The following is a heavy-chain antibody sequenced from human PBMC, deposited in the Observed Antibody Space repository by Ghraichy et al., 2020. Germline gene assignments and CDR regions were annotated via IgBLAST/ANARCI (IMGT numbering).Heavy chain of an antibody. D-gene: IGHD1-7*01. CDR3: ARDGITGTRALDY. Sequence: SETLSLTCTVSGGSISSSSYYWAWIRQPPGKGLDWIGSIYYSGITYHNPSLKSRVTISVDTSKKQFSLKLSSVTAADTAVYYCARDGITGTRALDYWGQGTLVTVSS. CDR1: GGSISSSSYY. CDR2: IYYSGIT. J-gene: IGHJ4*02. V-gene: IGHV4-39*07.